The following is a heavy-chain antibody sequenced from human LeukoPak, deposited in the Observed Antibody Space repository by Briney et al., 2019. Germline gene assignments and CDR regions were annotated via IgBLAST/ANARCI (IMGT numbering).Heavy chain of an antibody. D-gene: IGHD6-19*01. CDR1: GGSITTYF. CDR2: ISYSGST. J-gene: IGHJ4*02. V-gene: IGHV4-59*01. CDR3: AGSSGWSGVLDY. Sequence: SETLSLTCTVSGGSITTYFWSWIRQPPGKGLEWIGYISYSGSTNNNPSLKSRVTTSLDTSKNQFSLKLTSVTAADSAVYYCAGSSGWSGVLDYWGLGALVTVSS.